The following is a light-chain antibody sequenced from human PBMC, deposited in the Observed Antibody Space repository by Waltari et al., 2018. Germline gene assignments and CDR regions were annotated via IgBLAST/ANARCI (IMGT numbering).Light chain of an antibody. CDR2: GTN. J-gene: IGLJ2*01. V-gene: IGLV3-19*01. CDR3: HSRDSSGNVL. Sequence: SSELTQDPAVSVALGQTVRIKCPRASLRNNYISWFHQKPGPAPALVIYGTNNRPSGIPDRFSASSSGSTASLTIIGAQAEDEADYYCHSRDSSGNVLIGGGTKLTVV. CDR1: SLRNNY.